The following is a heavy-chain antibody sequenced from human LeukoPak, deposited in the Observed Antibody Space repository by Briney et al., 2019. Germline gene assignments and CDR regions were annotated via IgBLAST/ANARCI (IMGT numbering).Heavy chain of an antibody. CDR1: GYTFTGYY. V-gene: IGHV1-2*02. J-gene: IGHJ3*02. Sequence: GASVKVSCKASGYTFTGYYMHWVRQAPGQGPEWMGWINPNSGGTNYAQRFQGRVTMTRDTSINTAYMELSGLRSDDTAIFYCARVRGGPEVRTPYDAFDIWGQGTMVTVSS. CDR2: INPNSGGT. D-gene: IGHD4-23*01. CDR3: ARVRGGPEVRTPYDAFDI.